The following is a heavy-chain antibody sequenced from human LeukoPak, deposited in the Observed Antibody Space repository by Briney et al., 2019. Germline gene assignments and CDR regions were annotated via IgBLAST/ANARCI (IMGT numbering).Heavy chain of an antibody. J-gene: IGHJ6*02. D-gene: IGHD2-15*01. CDR3: TTRGCNAGGCYSSFYYYYGLHF. CDR1: GNSISNFA. CDR2: IIPIFGTA. V-gene: IGHV1-69*13. Sequence: ASVKASCKASGNSISNFAVSWVRQAPGQGFEWMGGIIPIFGTADYAQRFQGRVTITADQSTSTTYMALSSLRSEDTATYYCTTRGCNAGGCYSSFYYYYGLHFWGQGTTVSVSS.